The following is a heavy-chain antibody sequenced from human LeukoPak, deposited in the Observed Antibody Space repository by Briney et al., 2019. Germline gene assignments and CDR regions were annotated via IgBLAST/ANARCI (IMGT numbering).Heavy chain of an antibody. J-gene: IGHJ1*01. V-gene: IGHV3-74*01. Sequence: PGGSLRLSCAASGFTFSSHLMHWVRQAQGTGLVWVSSIKGDGTATNYADSVKGRFTISRDNAKSALYLQMSSLRVEDTAIYHCVREFASGDRGQGTLVTVSS. CDR3: VREFASGD. D-gene: IGHD3-10*01. CDR1: GFTFSSHL. CDR2: IKGDGTAT.